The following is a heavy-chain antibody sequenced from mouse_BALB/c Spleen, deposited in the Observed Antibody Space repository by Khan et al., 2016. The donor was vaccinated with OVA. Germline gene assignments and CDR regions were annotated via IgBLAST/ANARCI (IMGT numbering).Heavy chain of an antibody. CDR2: IDPPNGNT. J-gene: IGHJ2*01. CDR1: GLNFNETC. CDR3: ARMARN. Sequence: VQLKQSGAELVKSGATVKLSCTASGLNFNETCMHWLNQGPEQGLEWIARIDPPNGNTKYDPKFQGKATITADTPSNTAYLQLGSLISEDTAVYYCARMARNWGQGTTLTVSS. V-gene: IGHV14-3*02.